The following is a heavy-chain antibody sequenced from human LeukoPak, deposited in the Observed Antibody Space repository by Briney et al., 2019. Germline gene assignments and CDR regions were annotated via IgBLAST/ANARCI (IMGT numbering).Heavy chain of an antibody. D-gene: IGHD3-22*01. CDR3: ARDPRGMIVVVEDAFDI. CDR1: GGSISSYY. CDR2: IYHSGST. J-gene: IGHJ3*02. Sequence: SETLSLTCTVSGGSISSYYWNWIRQPLGKGLEWIGSIYHSGSTYYNPPLKSRVSISVDTSKNQFSLKLSSVTAADTAVYYCARDPRGMIVVVEDAFDIWGQGTMVTVSS. V-gene: IGHV4-38-2*02.